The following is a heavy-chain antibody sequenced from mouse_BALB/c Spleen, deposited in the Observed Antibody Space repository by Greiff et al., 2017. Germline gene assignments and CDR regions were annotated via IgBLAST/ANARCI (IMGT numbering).Heavy chain of an antibody. V-gene: IGHV1-14*01. J-gene: IGHJ1*01. CDR2: INPYNDGT. CDR1: GYTFTSYV. D-gene: IGHD2-2*01. CDR3: ARGNGYDGWYFDV. Sequence: EVQLQQSGPELVKPGASVKMSCKASGYTFTSYVMHWVKQKPGQGLEWIGYINPYNDGTKYNEKFKGKATLTSDKSSSTAYMELSSLTSEDSAVYDCARGNGYDGWYFDVWGAGTTVTVSS.